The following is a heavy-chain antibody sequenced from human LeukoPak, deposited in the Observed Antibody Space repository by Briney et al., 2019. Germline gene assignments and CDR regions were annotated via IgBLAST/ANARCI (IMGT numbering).Heavy chain of an antibody. D-gene: IGHD3-22*01. V-gene: IGHV1-18*01. Sequence: ASVKVSCKASGYTFTSYGISWVRQAPGQGLEWMGWISAYNGNTNYAQKLQGRVTMTTDTSTSTAYMELRSLRSDDTAVYYCARDRVPNYYDSGGYPLDYWGQGTLVTVSS. J-gene: IGHJ4*02. CDR1: GYTFTSYG. CDR3: ARDRVPNYYDSGGYPLDY. CDR2: ISAYNGNT.